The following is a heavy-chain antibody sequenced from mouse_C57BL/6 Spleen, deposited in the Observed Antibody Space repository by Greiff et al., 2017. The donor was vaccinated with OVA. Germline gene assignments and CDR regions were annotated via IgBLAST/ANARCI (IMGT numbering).Heavy chain of an antibody. Sequence: VPLQQPGTALVKPGASVKLSCKASGYTFTSYWMHWVKQRPGPGLAWIGNITPSHGGTNYHEQFQSTATLTVDKSSSTAYMQRSSLTAEDSAVYDCARDYYGSGDYWGQGTTRTVSS. CDR1: GYTFTSYW. D-gene: IGHD1-1*01. CDR3: ARDYYGSGDY. V-gene: IGHV1-53*01. CDR2: ITPSHGGT. J-gene: IGHJ2*01.